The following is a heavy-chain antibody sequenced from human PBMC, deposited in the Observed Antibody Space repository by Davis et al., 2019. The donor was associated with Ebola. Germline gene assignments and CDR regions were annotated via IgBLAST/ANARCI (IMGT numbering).Heavy chain of an antibody. J-gene: IGHJ6*04. Sequence: GESLKISCAASGFTFSSYAMSWVRQAPGKGLEWVSAISGSGGSTYYADSVKGRFTISRDNAKNSLYLQMNSLRAEDTAVYYCARNMKLWFGYYYYGMDVWGKGTTVTVSS. CDR3: ARNMKLWFGYYYYGMDV. CDR2: ISGSGGST. D-gene: IGHD5-18*01. V-gene: IGHV3-23*01. CDR1: GFTFSSYA.